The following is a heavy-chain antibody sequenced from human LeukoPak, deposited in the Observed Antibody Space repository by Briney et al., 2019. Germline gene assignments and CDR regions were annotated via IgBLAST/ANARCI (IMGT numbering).Heavy chain of an antibody. V-gene: IGHV3-9*01. CDR1: GFTFDDYA. D-gene: IGHD3-16*01. CDR3: VKGTPLGY. CDR2: IGWNGDGI. J-gene: IGHJ4*02. Sequence: GGSLRLSCAASGFTFDDYAMHWVRQTPGKGLEWVSYIGWNGDGIDYADSVKGRFTISRDNAKNSLYLQMNSLRPEDTALYYCVKGTPLGYWGQGTLVTVSS.